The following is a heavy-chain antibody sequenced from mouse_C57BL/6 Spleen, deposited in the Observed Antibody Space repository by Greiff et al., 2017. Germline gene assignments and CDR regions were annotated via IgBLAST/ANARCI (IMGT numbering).Heavy chain of an antibody. V-gene: IGHV1-52*01. CDR1: GYTFTSYW. D-gene: IGHD1-1*01. Sequence: VQLQQPGAELVRPGSSVKLSCKASGYTFTSYWMHWVKQRPIQGLEWIGNIDPSDSDTHYNQKFKDKATLTVDKSSSTAYMQLSSLTSEDSAVYYCARELRSYWYFDVWGTGTTVTVSS. J-gene: IGHJ1*03. CDR3: ARELRSYWYFDV. CDR2: IDPSDSDT.